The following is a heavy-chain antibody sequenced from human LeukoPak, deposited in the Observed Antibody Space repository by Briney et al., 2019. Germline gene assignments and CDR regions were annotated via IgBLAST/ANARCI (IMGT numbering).Heavy chain of an antibody. V-gene: IGHV3-7*01. CDR1: GFTFSSYW. D-gene: IGHD6-19*01. CDR3: ARVPRSYSSGTENFDY. J-gene: IGHJ4*02. Sequence: AGGSLRLSCAASGFTFSSYWMSWVRQAPGKGLEWVANIKQDGSEKYYVDSVKGRFTISRDNAKNSLYLQMNSLRAEDTAVYYCARVPRSYSSGTENFDYWGQGTLVTVSS. CDR2: IKQDGSEK.